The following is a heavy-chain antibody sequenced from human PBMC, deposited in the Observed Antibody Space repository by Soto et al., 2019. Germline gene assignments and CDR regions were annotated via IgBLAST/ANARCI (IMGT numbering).Heavy chain of an antibody. D-gene: IGHD2-15*01. Sequence: PSETLSLTCTVSGGSISSGGYYWSWIRQHPGKGLEWIGYIYYSGSTYYNPSLKSRVTISVDTSKNQFSLKLSSVTAADTAVYYCARVVVAATRVHNWFDPWGQGTLVTVSS. CDR3: ARVVVAATRVHNWFDP. CDR1: GGSISSGGYY. V-gene: IGHV4-31*03. J-gene: IGHJ5*02. CDR2: IYYSGST.